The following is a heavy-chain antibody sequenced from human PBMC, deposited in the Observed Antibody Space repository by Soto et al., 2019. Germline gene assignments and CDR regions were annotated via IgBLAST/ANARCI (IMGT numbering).Heavy chain of an antibody. CDR2: VYRTGST. D-gene: IGHD6-13*01. Sequence: QVQLQESGPGLVKPSGTLSLTCAVSGGSISTSNWWSWVRQPPGKGLEWIGEVYRTGSTNYNPSREIRLTISVDKSKIQFSLKLTSVTAADTAVYYCARARATIAAAAIFDCWGQGTLVTVSS. J-gene: IGHJ4*02. CDR3: ARARATIAAAAIFDC. CDR1: GGSISTSNW. V-gene: IGHV4-4*02.